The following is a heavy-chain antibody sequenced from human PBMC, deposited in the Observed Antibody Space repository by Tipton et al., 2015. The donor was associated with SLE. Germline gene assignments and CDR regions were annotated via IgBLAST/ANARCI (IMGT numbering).Heavy chain of an antibody. CDR2: IYHSGST. CDR1: GYSISSGYY. V-gene: IGHV4-38-2*01. CDR3: ARGSGFYGMDV. Sequence: TLSLTCAVSGYSISSGYYWGWIRQPPGKGLEWIGSIYHSGSTYYNPSLKSRVTISVDTSKNQFSLKLSSVTAADTAVYYCARGSGFYGMDVWGQGTTVTVSS. D-gene: IGHD3-10*01. J-gene: IGHJ6*02.